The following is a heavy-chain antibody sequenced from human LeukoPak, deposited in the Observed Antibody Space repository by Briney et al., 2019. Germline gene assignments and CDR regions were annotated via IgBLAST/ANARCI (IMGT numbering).Heavy chain of an antibody. Sequence: RASVKVSCKASGYTFTSYYMHWVRQAPGQGLEWMGGIIPIFGTANYAQKFQGRVTITADESTSTAYMELSSLRSEDTAVYYCARVVSPPNDWLYPWGQGTLVTVSS. J-gene: IGHJ5*02. CDR2: IIPIFGTA. CDR1: GYTFTSYY. CDR3: ARVVSPPNDWLYP. V-gene: IGHV1-69*13.